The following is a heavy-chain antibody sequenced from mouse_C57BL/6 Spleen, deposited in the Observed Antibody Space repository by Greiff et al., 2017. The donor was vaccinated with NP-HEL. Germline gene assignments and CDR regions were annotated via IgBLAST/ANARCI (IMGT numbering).Heavy chain of an antibody. CDR1: GYTFTSYW. J-gene: IGHJ2*01. Sequence: VQLQQPGAELVKPGASVKLSCKASGYTFTSYWMHWVKQRPGQGLEWIGMIHPNSGSTNYNEKFKSKATLTVDKSSSTAYMQLSSLTSEDSAVYYCARGLRRGYYFDYWGQGTTRTVSS. CDR3: ARGLRRGYYFDY. V-gene: IGHV1-64*01. CDR2: IHPNSGST. D-gene: IGHD2-4*01.